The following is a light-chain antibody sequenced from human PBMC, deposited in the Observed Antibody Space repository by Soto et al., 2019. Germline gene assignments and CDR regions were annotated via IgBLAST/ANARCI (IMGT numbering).Light chain of an antibody. CDR3: QQYDNWPIT. Sequence: EIVMTQSPATLSVSPGERATLSCRASQSVGRNLAWYQQEPGQTPRLLIYAASTRATGLPARFSGSGSGTEFTLSISSLQSEDFAVYYCQQYDNWPITFGHGTRVEIK. CDR1: QSVGRN. CDR2: AAS. V-gene: IGKV3-15*01. J-gene: IGKJ5*01.